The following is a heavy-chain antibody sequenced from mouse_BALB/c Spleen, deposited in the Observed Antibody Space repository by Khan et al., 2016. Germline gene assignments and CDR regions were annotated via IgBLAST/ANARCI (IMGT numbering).Heavy chain of an antibody. Sequence: EVQLQESGPGLVKPSQSLSLTCTVTGYSITSDYAWNWIRQFPGNKLEWMGYISYSGSTRYYPSLKSRISIPRDPSKNQFFLQLNSVTTEDTATYYCARTPTADYTMDDWGQGTSVTVSS. D-gene: IGHD1-2*01. J-gene: IGHJ4*01. CDR2: ISYSGST. CDR3: ARTPTADYTMDD. V-gene: IGHV3-2*02. CDR1: GYSITSDYA.